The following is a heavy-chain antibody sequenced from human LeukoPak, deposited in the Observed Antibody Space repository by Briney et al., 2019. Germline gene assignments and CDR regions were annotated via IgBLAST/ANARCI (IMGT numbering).Heavy chain of an antibody. Sequence: SETLSLTCAVYGGSFSGYYWSWIRQPPGKGLEWIGEINHSGSTNYNPSLKSRVTISVDTSKNQFSLKLSPVTAADTAVYYCARGSAHRPINDWGQGTLVTVSS. J-gene: IGHJ4*02. CDR2: INHSGST. V-gene: IGHV4-34*01. CDR1: GGSFSGYY. CDR3: ARGSAHRPIND. D-gene: IGHD3-9*01.